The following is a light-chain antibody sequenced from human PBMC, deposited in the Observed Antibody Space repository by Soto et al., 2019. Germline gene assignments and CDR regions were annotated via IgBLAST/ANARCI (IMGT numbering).Light chain of an antibody. Sequence: IVLTQSPGTLSLSPGERATLSCRASQSVSSYLAWYQQKPGQAPRLLIYGASTRATGIPVRLSGSGSGTEFTLTISSLEPEDFALYYCQQHINWPLTFGGGTKVDIK. CDR3: QQHINWPLT. V-gene: IGKV3-11*01. CDR1: QSVSSY. CDR2: GAS. J-gene: IGKJ4*01.